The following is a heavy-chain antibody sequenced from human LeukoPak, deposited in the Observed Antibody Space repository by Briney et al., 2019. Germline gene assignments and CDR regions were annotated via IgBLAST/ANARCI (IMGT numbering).Heavy chain of an antibody. Sequence: GGSLSLSCAASGFTFSSYAMHWVRQAPGKGLEYVSAISSNGGSTYYANSVKGRFTISRDNSKNMLYLQMGSLRAEDMAVYYCARARDDFWSYYYYYMDVWGKGTTVTVS. CDR3: ARARDDFWSYYYYYMDV. V-gene: IGHV3-64*01. CDR2: ISSNGGST. CDR1: GFTFSSYA. J-gene: IGHJ6*03. D-gene: IGHD3-3*01.